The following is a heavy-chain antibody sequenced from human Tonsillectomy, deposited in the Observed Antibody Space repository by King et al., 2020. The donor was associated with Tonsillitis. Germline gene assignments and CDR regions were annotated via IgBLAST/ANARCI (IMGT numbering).Heavy chain of an antibody. D-gene: IGHD7-27*01. Sequence: VQLQESGPGLVKPSQTLSLTCTVSGGSISSGGYYWSWIRQHPGKGLEWIGYIYYSGSTYYNPSLKSRVTISVDTSKNQFSLKLSSVTASDTAVYYCARGPANWGGGSYWYFDLWGRGTLVTVSS. CDR2: IYYSGST. CDR3: ARGPANWGGGSYWYFDL. V-gene: IGHV4-31*03. J-gene: IGHJ2*01. CDR1: GGSISSGGYY.